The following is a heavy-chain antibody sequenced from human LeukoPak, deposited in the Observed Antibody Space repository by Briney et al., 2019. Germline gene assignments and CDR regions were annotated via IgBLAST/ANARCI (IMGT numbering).Heavy chain of an antibody. V-gene: IGHV4-61*01. J-gene: IGHJ4*02. Sequence: SETLSLTCTVSGGSVSSGSYCWSWIRQPPGKGLEWIGFMSSSGHTDSSPSLKSRVTISLDTSKSQFSLKLNSVTAADTAFYYCARVSVAGTGPDYWGQGTLVTVSS. D-gene: IGHD6-13*01. CDR3: ARVSVAGTGPDY. CDR2: MSSSGHT. CDR1: GGSVSSGSYC.